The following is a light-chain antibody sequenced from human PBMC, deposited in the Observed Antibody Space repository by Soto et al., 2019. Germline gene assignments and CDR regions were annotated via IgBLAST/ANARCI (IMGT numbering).Light chain of an antibody. V-gene: IGKV3-11*01. CDR3: QQRSNWPPT. CDR2: DAS. J-gene: IGKJ1*01. Sequence: EMVLTQSPATLSLSPGERATLSCRASQSVSSYLAWYQQNPGQAPRLLIYDASNRATGIPARFSGSGSGTDFTPTISSLEPEDFAVYYCQQRSNWPPTFGQGTKVEIK. CDR1: QSVSSY.